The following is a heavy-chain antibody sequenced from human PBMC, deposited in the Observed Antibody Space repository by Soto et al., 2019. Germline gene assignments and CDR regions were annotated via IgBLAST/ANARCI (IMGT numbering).Heavy chain of an antibody. Sequence: SETLSLTCTVSGGSISSYYWTWIRQPARKGLEWIGRISTSGTTNYNPSLKSRVTMSVDTSKNQFSLKLSSVTAADTAVYYCARDRTVRGDWFDPWGQGTLVTVSS. J-gene: IGHJ5*02. CDR3: ARDRTVRGDWFDP. CDR2: ISTSGTT. CDR1: GGSISSYY. V-gene: IGHV4-4*07. D-gene: IGHD3-10*01.